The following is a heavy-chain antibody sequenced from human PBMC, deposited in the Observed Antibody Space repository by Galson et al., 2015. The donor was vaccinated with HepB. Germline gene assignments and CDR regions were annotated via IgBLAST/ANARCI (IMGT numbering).Heavy chain of an antibody. J-gene: IGHJ4*02. Sequence: SLRLSCAPSGFTFSDYGLHWVRQAPGKGLEWMALIWHNGAKQKYANSVKGRFTVSRDNSKNTLFLQMNTLKIEDTATYYCARGRINFIRGVASPYDYWGQGVLVTVSA. CDR3: ARGRINFIRGVASPYDY. CDR2: IWHNGAKQ. V-gene: IGHV3-30*02. CDR1: GFTFSDYG. D-gene: IGHD3-10*01.